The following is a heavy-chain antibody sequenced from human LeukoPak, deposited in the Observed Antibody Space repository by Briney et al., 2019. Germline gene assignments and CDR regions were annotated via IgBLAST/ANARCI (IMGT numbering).Heavy chain of an antibody. V-gene: IGHV3-30*03. CDR3: ARESGFGALFPHCMDV. D-gene: IGHD3-10*01. CDR1: GFTFSSYG. J-gene: IGHJ6*02. Sequence: GGSLRLSCAASGFTFSSYGMHWVRQAPGKGLGWVAVISYDGSNKYYADSVKGRFTISRDNSKNTLYLQMNSLRAEDTAVYYCARESGFGALFPHCMDVWGQGTTVTVSS. CDR2: ISYDGSNK.